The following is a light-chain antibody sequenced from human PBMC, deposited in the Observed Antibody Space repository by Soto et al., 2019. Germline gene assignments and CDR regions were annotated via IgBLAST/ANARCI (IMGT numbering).Light chain of an antibody. CDR1: QDVSSY. CDR3: QQSYITPWT. J-gene: IGKJ1*01. CDR2: AAS. V-gene: IGKV1-39*01. Sequence: DIQMTQSPSSLSASVGDRVTITCRTSQDVSSYLNWYQQKPGSAPDLLIYAASSLQSGVPSRFSGSASGTDFTLTISSLQPEDFATYYCQQSYITPWTFGRGTKVEIK.